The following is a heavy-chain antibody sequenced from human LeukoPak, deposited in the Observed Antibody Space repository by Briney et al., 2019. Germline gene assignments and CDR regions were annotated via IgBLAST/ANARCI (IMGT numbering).Heavy chain of an antibody. D-gene: IGHD2-21*02. CDR2: ISGGGDIT. V-gene: IGHV3-23*01. Sequence: GGSLRLSCAASGFNFANHAMSWVRQTPGKGLEWVSAISGGGDITYYADSVTGRFTISRDNSKDTLFLQMHSLRPGDAAVYYCVREDTPATANYWGQGTLVTISS. CDR1: GFNFANHA. J-gene: IGHJ4*02. CDR3: VREDTPATANY.